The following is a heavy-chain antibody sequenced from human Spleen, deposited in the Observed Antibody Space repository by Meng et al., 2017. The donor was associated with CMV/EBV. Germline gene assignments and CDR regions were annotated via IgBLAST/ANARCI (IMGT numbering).Heavy chain of an antibody. D-gene: IGHD6-19*01. CDR2: IKSKTDGGTT. Sequence: GGSLRLSCAASGFTFSNAWMSWVRQAPGKGLEWVGRIKSKTDGGTTDYAAPVKGRFTISRDDSKNTLYLQMNSLKTEDTAVYYCARVGSSGWYPFPMYRWFDPWGQGTLVTVSS. J-gene: IGHJ5*02. V-gene: IGHV3-15*01. CDR1: GFTFSNAW. CDR3: ARVGSSGWYPFPMYRWFDP.